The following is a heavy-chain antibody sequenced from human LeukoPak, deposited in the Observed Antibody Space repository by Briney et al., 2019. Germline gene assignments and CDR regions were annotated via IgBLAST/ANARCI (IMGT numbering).Heavy chain of an antibody. J-gene: IGHJ6*03. D-gene: IGHD3-10*01. CDR3: AKDGGVRGPDYYYYMDV. CDR1: GFTISSYG. Sequence: GGSLRLSCVVSGFTISSYGMHWVRQAPGKGLEWVAFIRHDGSYKKYADSVKGRFTISRDNSKNTLYLQMNSLRAEDTAVYYCAKDGGVRGPDYYYYMDVWGKGTTVTISS. V-gene: IGHV3-30*02. CDR2: IRHDGSYK.